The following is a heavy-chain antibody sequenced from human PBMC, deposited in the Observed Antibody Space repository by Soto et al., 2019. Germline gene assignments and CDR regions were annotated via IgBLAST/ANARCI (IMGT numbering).Heavy chain of an antibody. CDR3: ARGMQGSRYFDL. J-gene: IGHJ2*01. CDR1: GFILSSYW. Sequence: EVQLVESGGGLVQPGGSLRLSCAASGFILSSYWMHWVRQAPGKGLVWVSRITNDGSSTTCADSVKGRFTISRDNAKNTLYLQMNSLRAEDTAVYYCARGMQGSRYFDLWGRGTLVTVSS. V-gene: IGHV3-74*01. CDR2: ITNDGSST.